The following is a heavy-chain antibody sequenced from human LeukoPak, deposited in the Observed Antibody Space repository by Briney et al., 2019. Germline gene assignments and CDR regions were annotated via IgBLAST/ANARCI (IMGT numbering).Heavy chain of an antibody. CDR2: ISSSSTYI. CDR3: ARIVYGSGNADAFDI. Sequence: GGSLRLSCAASGFTFSSYSMNWVRQAPGKGLEWVSSISSSSTYIYYADSVKGRFTISRDNAKNSLYLQMNSLRAEDTAVYYCARIVYGSGNADAFDIWGQGTMITVSS. V-gene: IGHV3-21*01. J-gene: IGHJ3*02. CDR1: GFTFSSYS. D-gene: IGHD3-10*01.